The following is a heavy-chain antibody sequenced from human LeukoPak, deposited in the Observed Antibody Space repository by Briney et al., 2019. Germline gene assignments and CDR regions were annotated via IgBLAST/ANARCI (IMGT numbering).Heavy chain of an antibody. V-gene: IGHV5-51*01. CDR3: AKQGGDSGKVIAVAEI. CDR2: IYPGDSDA. D-gene: IGHD6-19*01. CDR1: GYRFTSYW. J-gene: IGHJ3*02. Sequence: GESLKISCKGSGYRFTSYWIGWVRQMPGKGLEWMGIIYPGDSDARYSPSFQGQVTISADKSISTAYLQWSSLKAPDTAMYYCAKQGGDSGKVIAVAEIWGQGTMITVSS.